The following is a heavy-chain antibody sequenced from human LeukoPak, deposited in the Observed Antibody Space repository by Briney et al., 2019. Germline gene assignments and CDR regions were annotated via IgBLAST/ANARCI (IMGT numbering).Heavy chain of an antibody. CDR1: GFTFSSYA. V-gene: IGHV3-9*01. D-gene: IGHD6-19*01. J-gene: IGHJ4*02. CDR2: ITWNSDTI. CDR3: AKASAAVAVNRYYFDY. Sequence: AGGSLRLSCAASGFTFSSYAMSWVRQAPGKGLEWVSGITWNSDTIAYADSVKGRFTISRDNAKNSLYLQMNSLRADDTALYYCAKASAAVAVNRYYFDYWGKGTLVTVSS.